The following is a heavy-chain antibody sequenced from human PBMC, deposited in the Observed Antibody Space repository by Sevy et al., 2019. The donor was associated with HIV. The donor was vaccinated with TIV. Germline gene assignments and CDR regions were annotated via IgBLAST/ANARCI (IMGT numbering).Heavy chain of an antibody. V-gene: IGHV3-7*03. Sequence: GGSLRLSCAASGFTFSSYWMSWVRQAPGKGLEWVANIKQDGSGKYYVDSVKGRFTISRDNAKNSLYLQKNSLKAEETAVYYGARDARYNWNYGTPYGMDVWGQGTTVTVSS. CDR3: ARDARYNWNYGTPYGMDV. J-gene: IGHJ6*02. D-gene: IGHD1-7*01. CDR2: IKQDGSGK. CDR1: GFTFSSYW.